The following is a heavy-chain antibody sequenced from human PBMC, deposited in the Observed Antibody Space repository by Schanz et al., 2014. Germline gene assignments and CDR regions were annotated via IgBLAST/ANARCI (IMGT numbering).Heavy chain of an antibody. CDR3: ARRNFYDKSAAFDY. J-gene: IGHJ4*02. CDR2: SRNKGHSYTS. CDR1: GFTFSNYG. D-gene: IGHD3-9*01. V-gene: IGHV3-72*01. Sequence: EVQLVESGGGLAQPGGSLRLSCAASGFTFSNYGMNWVRQAPGKGLEWVGHSRNKGHSYTSEYAASVKGRFTISRDESESSLYLQMDSLKTEDTAVYYCARRNFYDKSAAFDYWGQGTLVTVSS.